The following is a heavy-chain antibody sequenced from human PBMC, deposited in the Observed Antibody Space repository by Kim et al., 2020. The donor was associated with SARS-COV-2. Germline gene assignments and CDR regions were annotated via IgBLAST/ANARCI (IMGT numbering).Heavy chain of an antibody. CDR1: GFTFSRYW. J-gene: IGHJ4*02. CDR3: ARRAVDSSGTYYFDY. CDR2: IYSVGSGT. D-gene: IGHD3-22*01. V-gene: IGHV3-74*01. Sequence: GGSLRLSCAASGFTFSRYWMHWVRQAPGKGLVWVSRIYSVGSGTSSADSVKGRCTIYRDNAKNTLYLQMNRLRAEDTALYYCARRAVDSSGTYYFDYWGQGTLVTVSS.